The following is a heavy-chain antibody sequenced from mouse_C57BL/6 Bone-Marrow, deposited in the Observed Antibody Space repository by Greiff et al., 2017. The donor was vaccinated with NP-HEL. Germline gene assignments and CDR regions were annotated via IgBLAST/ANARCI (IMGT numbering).Heavy chain of an antibody. V-gene: IGHV5-4*01. CDR3: ARDLAVLRYYFDD. CDR1: GFTFSSYA. Sequence: EVNLVESGGGLVKPGGSLKLSCAASGFTFSSYAMSWVRQTPEKRLEWVATISDGGSYTYYPDNVKGRFTISRDNAKNNLYLQMSHLKSEDTAMYYCARDLAVLRYYFDDWGQGTTLTVSA. D-gene: IGHD1-1*01. CDR2: ISDGGSYT. J-gene: IGHJ2*01.